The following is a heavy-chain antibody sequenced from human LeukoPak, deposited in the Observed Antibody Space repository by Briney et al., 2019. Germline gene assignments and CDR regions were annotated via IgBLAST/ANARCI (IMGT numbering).Heavy chain of an antibody. D-gene: IGHD5-18*01. CDR2: IKQDGSET. CDR1: GFTFSNYW. J-gene: IGHJ4*02. V-gene: IGHV3-7*01. Sequence: GGSLRLSCAVSGFTFSNYWMSWVRQAPGKGLEWVANIKQDGSETYYVDSVKGRFTISRDNAEDSLYLQMNSLRTEDTAVYYCARLWSTAMAFWYWGQGTLVTVSS. CDR3: ARLWSTAMAFWY.